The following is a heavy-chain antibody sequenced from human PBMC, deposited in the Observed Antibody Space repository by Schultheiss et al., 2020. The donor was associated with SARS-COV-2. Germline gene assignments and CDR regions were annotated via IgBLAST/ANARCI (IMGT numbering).Heavy chain of an antibody. J-gene: IGHJ1*01. CDR2: ISGSGGST. V-gene: IGHV3-23*01. Sequence: SCAASGFTFSSYAMSWVRQAPGKGLEWVSAISGSGGSTYYADSVKGRFTISRDNAKNSLYLQMNSLRAEDTAVYYCARGKGWYPHAEYFQHWGQGTLVTVSS. D-gene: IGHD6-19*01. CDR1: GFTFSSYA. CDR3: ARGKGWYPHAEYFQH.